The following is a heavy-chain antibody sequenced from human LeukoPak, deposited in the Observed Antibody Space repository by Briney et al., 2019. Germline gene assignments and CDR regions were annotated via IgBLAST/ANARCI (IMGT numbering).Heavy chain of an antibody. CDR3: AKDFTANYDFWSGYPH. V-gene: IGHV3-33*06. J-gene: IGHJ4*02. CDR1: GFTFSSYG. CDR2: IWYDGSNK. D-gene: IGHD3-3*01. Sequence: GGSLRLSCAASGFTFSSYGMHWVRQAPGKGLEWVAVIWYDGSNKYYADSVKGRFTISRDNSKNTLYLQMNSLRAEDTAVYYCAKDFTANYDFWSGYPHWGQGTLVTVSS.